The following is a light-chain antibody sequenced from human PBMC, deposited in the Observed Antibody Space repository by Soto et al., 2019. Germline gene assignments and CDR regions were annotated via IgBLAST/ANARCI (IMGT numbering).Light chain of an antibody. Sequence: QSVLTQPPSVSAAAGQKVTISCSGSSSNIGTNRVSWYQQLPGTAPKLLIYDNYKRPSGILDRFSGSKSGTSATLAITELETGDEADFSCGTWDNSLSAYVFGTGTKVTVL. CDR1: SSNIGTNR. J-gene: IGLJ1*01. CDR2: DNY. CDR3: GTWDNSLSAYV. V-gene: IGLV1-51*01.